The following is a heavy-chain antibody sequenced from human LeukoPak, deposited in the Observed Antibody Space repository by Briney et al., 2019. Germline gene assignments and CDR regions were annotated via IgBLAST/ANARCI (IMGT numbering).Heavy chain of an antibody. CDR2: ITSSTSTI. D-gene: IGHD1-26*01. J-gene: IGHJ6*02. CDR1: GFTFSSYE. Sequence: SGGSLRLSCAASGFTFSSYEMNWVRQAPGKGLEWLSFITSSTSTIYYADSVRGRFTISRDNAKNSVYLQMNSLRDEDTAVYYCARDSQWGYAMDVWGQGTTVTVSS. CDR3: ARDSQWGYAMDV. V-gene: IGHV3-48*02.